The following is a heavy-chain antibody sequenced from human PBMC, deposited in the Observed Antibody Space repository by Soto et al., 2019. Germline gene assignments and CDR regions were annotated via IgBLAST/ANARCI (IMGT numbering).Heavy chain of an antibody. J-gene: IGHJ5*02. CDR3: ARGEMYYLRGWFDP. Sequence: PAETLCLTCTFSDGSISSGGYYWSGIRQHPGKGLEWIGYIYYSGSTYYNPSLKSRVTISVDTSKNQFSLKLSSVTAADTAVYYCARGEMYYLRGWFDPWGQGTLVTVSS. V-gene: IGHV4-31*03. CDR2: IYYSGST. D-gene: IGHD3-10*01. CDR1: DGSISSGGYY.